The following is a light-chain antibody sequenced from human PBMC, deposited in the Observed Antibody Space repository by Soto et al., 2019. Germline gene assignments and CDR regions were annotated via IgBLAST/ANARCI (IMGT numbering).Light chain of an antibody. CDR1: QSVGNS. V-gene: IGKV3-11*01. J-gene: IGKJ4*01. CDR3: QQRSSWPLT. CDR2: DVS. Sequence: EIVLTQSPATLSLSPGERATLSCRASQSVGNSLACYQQKPGQAPRLLIYDVSKRATGTPARFSGSGSGTDFTLTISSLQPEDFAFYSCQQRSSWPLTFGGGTSLEIK.